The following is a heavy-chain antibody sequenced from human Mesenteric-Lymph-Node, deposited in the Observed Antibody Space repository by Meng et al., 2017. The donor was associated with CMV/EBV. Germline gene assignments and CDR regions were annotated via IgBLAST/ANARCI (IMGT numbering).Heavy chain of an antibody. J-gene: IGHJ6*02. Sequence: SETLSLTCAVSGGSISSSNWWSWVRQSPGKGLEWIGEIHHTGTTNCNPSLKSRVTISVDTSKNQFSLKLSSVTAADTAVYYCARGVWGVVPAAIWGYYYYGMDVWGQGTTVTVSS. V-gene: IGHV4-4*02. D-gene: IGHD2-2*01. CDR2: IHHTGTT. CDR3: ARGVWGVVPAAIWGYYYYGMDV. CDR1: GGSISSSNW.